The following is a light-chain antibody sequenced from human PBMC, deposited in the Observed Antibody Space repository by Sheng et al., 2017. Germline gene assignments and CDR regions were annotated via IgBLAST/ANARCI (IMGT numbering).Light chain of an antibody. J-gene: IGKJ2*01. CDR2: DVS. CDR1: QEIGDC. V-gene: IGKV1-33*01. Sequence: DIQMTQSPSSLSASVGDRVTITCQASQEIGDCLNWYQQKPGKAPKLLIYDVSSLETGVPSRSVEVDXGQILLSPISSLQPEDIATYFCQQYDDLPYTFAQGTKVEIK. CDR3: QQYDDLPYT.